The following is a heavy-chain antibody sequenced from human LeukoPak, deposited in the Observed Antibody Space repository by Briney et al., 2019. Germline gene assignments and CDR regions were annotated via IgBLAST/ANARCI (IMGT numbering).Heavy chain of an antibody. CDR1: GFNMSVYW. CDR3: PRDWGAYYHFFDY. CDR2: IKQDGSER. D-gene: IGHD3-22*01. V-gene: IGHV3-7*01. Sequence: PGGSLRLSCEASGFNMSVYWMSWVRQAPGKGLEWVGNIKQDGSERNYVDSVKGRFTISRDNAKKSLYLQMNSLRAEDTAVYYCPRDWGAYYHFFDYWGQGTLVTVSS. J-gene: IGHJ4*02.